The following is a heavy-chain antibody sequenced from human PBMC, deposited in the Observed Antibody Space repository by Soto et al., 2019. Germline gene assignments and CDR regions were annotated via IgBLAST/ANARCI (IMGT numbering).Heavy chain of an antibody. Sequence: PGGSLRLSCAASGFTFSSYWMSWVRQAPGKGLEWVANIKQDGSEKYYVDSVKGRFTISRDNAKNSLYLQMNSLRAEDTAVYYCARVVVVVAATLDYYYYMDVWGKGTTVTVSS. J-gene: IGHJ6*03. CDR1: GFTFSSYW. V-gene: IGHV3-7*04. CDR3: ARVVVVVAATLDYYYYMDV. CDR2: IKQDGSEK. D-gene: IGHD2-15*01.